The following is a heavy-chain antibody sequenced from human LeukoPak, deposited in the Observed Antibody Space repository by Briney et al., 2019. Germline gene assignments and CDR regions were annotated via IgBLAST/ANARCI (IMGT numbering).Heavy chain of an antibody. Sequence: EGSLRLSCAASGFTFSSYSMNWVRQAPGKGLEWVSSNSSSSSYIYYADSVKGRFTISRDNAKNSLYLQMNSLRAEDTAVYYCARDSRRLNFDYWGQGTLVTVSS. V-gene: IGHV3-21*01. CDR2: NSSSSSYI. D-gene: IGHD2-21*01. CDR3: ARDSRRLNFDY. CDR1: GFTFSSYS. J-gene: IGHJ4*02.